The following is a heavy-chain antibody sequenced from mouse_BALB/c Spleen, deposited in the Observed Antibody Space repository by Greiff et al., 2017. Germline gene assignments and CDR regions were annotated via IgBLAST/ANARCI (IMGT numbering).Heavy chain of an antibody. J-gene: IGHJ2*01. CDR2: IDPETGGT. D-gene: IGHD4-1*01. Sequence: VQLQQSGAELVRPGASVTLSCKASGYTFTDYEMHWVKQTPVHGLEWIGAIDPETGGTAYNQKFKGKATLTADKSSSTAYMELRSLTSEDSAVYYCTRGVGRKYFDYWGQGTTLTVSS. CDR3: TRGVGRKYFDY. CDR1: GYTFTDYE. V-gene: IGHV1-15*01.